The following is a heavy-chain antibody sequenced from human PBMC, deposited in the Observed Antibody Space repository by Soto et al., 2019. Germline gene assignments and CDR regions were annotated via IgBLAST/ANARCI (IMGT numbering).Heavy chain of an antibody. V-gene: IGHV1-18*01. Sequence: QVQLVQSGAEVKKPGASVKVSCKASGYTFTSYGISWGRQAPGQGLEWMGRISAYNGNTNYAKTLQGRVTMTTDTSTSTADMELRSLRSDDTAVYYWARVVGARGHWFDPWGQGTLVTVSS. CDR3: ARVVGARGHWFDP. J-gene: IGHJ5*02. CDR2: ISAYNGNT. D-gene: IGHD1-26*01. CDR1: GYTFTSYG.